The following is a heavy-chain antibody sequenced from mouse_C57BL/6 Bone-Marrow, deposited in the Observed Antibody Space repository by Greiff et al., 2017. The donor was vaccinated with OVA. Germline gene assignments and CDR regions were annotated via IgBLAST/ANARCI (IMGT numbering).Heavy chain of an antibody. J-gene: IGHJ1*03. Sequence: VQLQQSGAELVRPGASVKLSCTASGFTIKDDYMHWVKQRPEQGLEWIGWIDPENGDTEYASKFQGKATITADTSSNTAYLQLSSLTSEDTAVYYCTTGGYSYFDVWGTGTTVTVSS. CDR1: GFTIKDDY. CDR2: IDPENGDT. V-gene: IGHV14-4*01. CDR3: TTGGYSYFDV. D-gene: IGHD2-3*01.